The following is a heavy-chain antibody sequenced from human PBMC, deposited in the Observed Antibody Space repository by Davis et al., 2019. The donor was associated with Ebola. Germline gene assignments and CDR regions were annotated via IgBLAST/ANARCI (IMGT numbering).Heavy chain of an antibody. CDR2: INSDGTFT. CDR3: ARVLAARPWYFDL. J-gene: IGHJ2*01. V-gene: IGHV3-74*01. Sequence: GEFLKIFCAASAFTFSNYWMYWVRQAPGEGLMCVSRINSDGTFTTYADSVKGRFTISRDNAKNTLYLQMNSLRAEDTAVYYCARVLAARPWYFDLWGRGTLVTVSS. D-gene: IGHD6-6*01. CDR1: AFTFSNYW.